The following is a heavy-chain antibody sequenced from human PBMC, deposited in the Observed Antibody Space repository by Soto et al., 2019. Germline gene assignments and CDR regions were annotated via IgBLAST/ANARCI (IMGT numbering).Heavy chain of an antibody. CDR3: ARDRQITTVRGVTLPFDY. D-gene: IGHD3-10*01. V-gene: IGHV3-21*01. CDR2: ISSSSSYI. Sequence: EVQLVESGGGLVKPGGSLRLSCAASGFTFSSYSMNWVRQAPGKGLEWVSSISSSSSYIYYADSVKGRFTISRDNAKNSLYLQMNSLRAEDTAVYYCARDRQITTVRGVTLPFDYWGQVTLVTVSS. J-gene: IGHJ4*02. CDR1: GFTFSSYS.